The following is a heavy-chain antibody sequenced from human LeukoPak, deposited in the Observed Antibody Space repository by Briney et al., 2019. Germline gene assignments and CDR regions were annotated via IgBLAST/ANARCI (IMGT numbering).Heavy chain of an antibody. CDR3: ARVSTQDPIYYGAGRYDY. Sequence: ASVKVSCKASGYTFTSYYLHWVRQAPGQGLEWMGIINPSGGGISYAQKLQGRVTMTSDTSTSTVYMELSSLRSEDTAVYFCARVSTQDPIYYGAGRYDYWGQGTLVTVSS. V-gene: IGHV1-46*04. D-gene: IGHD3-10*01. CDR2: INPSGGGI. J-gene: IGHJ4*01. CDR1: GYTFTSYY.